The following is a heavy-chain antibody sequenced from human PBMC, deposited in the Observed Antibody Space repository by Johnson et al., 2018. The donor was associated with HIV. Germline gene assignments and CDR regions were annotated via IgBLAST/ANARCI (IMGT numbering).Heavy chain of an antibody. Sequence: QLVESGGGVVQPGRSLRLSCAASGFTFDDYAMHWVRQAPGKGLEWVSGISWNSGSIGYADSVKGRFTISRDNAKNSLYLQMNSLRAEDTALYYCAKALGIVVVLDAFDIWGQGTMVTVSS. J-gene: IGHJ3*02. CDR1: GFTFDDYA. CDR2: ISWNSGSI. V-gene: IGHV3-9*01. CDR3: AKALGIVVVLDAFDI. D-gene: IGHD3-22*01.